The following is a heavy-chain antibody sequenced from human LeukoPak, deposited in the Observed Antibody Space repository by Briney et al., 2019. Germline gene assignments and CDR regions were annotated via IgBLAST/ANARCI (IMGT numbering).Heavy chain of an antibody. J-gene: IGHJ4*02. V-gene: IGHV4-59*01. CDR1: GDSISPYY. CDR3: ARETPWYSGSYPDN. Sequence: SETLSLTCTVSGDSISPYYWSWVRQPPGKGLEWIGNIYYSGSTNYNPSLRGRVSISVDTSSNQFSLKLNSVTAADTALYYCARETPWYSGSYPDNWGQGTLVTVSS. D-gene: IGHD1-26*01. CDR2: IYYSGST.